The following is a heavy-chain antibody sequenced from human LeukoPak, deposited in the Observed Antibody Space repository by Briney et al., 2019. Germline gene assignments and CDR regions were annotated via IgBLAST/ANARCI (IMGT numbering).Heavy chain of an antibody. CDR3: ARDGSDNWNDGDWYFDL. Sequence: VASVKVSCKASGYTFTSYDINWVRQATGQGLEWMGWMNPNSGNTGYAQKFQGRVTMTRNTSISTAYMELRSLRSDDTAVYYCARDGSDNWNDGDWYFDLWGRGTLVTVSS. CDR2: MNPNSGNT. J-gene: IGHJ2*01. V-gene: IGHV1-8*01. CDR1: GYTFTSYD. D-gene: IGHD1-1*01.